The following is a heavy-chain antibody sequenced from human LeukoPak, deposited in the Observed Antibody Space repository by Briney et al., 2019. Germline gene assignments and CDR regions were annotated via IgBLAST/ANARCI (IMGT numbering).Heavy chain of an antibody. V-gene: IGHV3-23*01. D-gene: IGHD3-22*01. CDR1: GFTFSSYA. Sequence: PGGSLRLSCAASGFTFSSYAMSWVRQAPGKGLEWVSAISGSGGSTYYADSVKGRFTISRDNSKNTLYLQMNSLRAEDTAVYYCANSPHYYDSSGYLNFDYWGQGTLVTVSS. CDR3: ANSPHYYDSSGYLNFDY. CDR2: ISGSGGST. J-gene: IGHJ4*02.